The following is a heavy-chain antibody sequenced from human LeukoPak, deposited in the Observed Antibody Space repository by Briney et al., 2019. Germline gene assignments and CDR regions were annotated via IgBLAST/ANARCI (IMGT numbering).Heavy chain of an antibody. V-gene: IGHV1-8*03. J-gene: IGHJ4*02. CDR3: ARVLYGSGSYYARPLDY. CDR1: GYTFTSYD. D-gene: IGHD3-10*01. CDR2: MNPNSGNT. Sequence: GASVKVSCKASGYTFTSYDINWVRQATGQGLEWMGWMNPNSGNTGYAQKFQGRVTITRNTSISTAYMELSRLRSDDTAVYYCARVLYGSGSYYARPLDYWGQGTLVTVSS.